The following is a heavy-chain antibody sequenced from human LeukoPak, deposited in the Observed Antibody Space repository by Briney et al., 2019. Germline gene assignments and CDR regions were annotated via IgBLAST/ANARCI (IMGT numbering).Heavy chain of an antibody. D-gene: IGHD3-3*01. Sequence: GGSLRLSCAASGFTFSSYGMHWVRQAPGTGLEWVAFIRYDGSNKYYADSVKGRFTISRDNSKNTLYLQMNSLRAEDTAVYYCAKGQDYDFWSGYYSAFDYWGQGTLVTVSS. J-gene: IGHJ4*02. V-gene: IGHV3-30*02. CDR1: GFTFSSYG. CDR2: IRYDGSNK. CDR3: AKGQDYDFWSGYYSAFDY.